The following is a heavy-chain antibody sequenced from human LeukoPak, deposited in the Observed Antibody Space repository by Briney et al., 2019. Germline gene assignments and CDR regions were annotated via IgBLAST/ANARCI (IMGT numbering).Heavy chain of an antibody. CDR1: GYTFISYY. J-gene: IGHJ4*02. D-gene: IGHD3-22*01. CDR3: ARVHGYYDSSGYEHNFDY. Sequence: ASVKVSCKASGYTFISYYMHWVRQAPGQGLEWMGWINPNSGGTNYAQKFQGRVTMTRDTSISTAYMELSRLRSDDTAVYYCARVHGYYDSSGYEHNFDYWGQGTLVTVSS. V-gene: IGHV1-2*02. CDR2: INPNSGGT.